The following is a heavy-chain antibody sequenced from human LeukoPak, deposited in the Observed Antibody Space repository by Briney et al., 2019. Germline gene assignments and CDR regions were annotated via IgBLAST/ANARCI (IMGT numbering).Heavy chain of an antibody. J-gene: IGHJ4*02. CDR2: IYADFDNT. V-gene: IGHV3-53*01. D-gene: IGHD4/OR15-4a*01. Sequence: GGSLRLSCAASGFTVSGDYMSWVRRAPGKGLEWVSVIYADFDNTDYADSVKGRFTISRDNSKNTLYLQMNSLRVDDTATYYCARALNRHIGAFEYWGQGALVTVSS. CDR1: GFTVSGDY. CDR3: ARALNRHIGAFEY.